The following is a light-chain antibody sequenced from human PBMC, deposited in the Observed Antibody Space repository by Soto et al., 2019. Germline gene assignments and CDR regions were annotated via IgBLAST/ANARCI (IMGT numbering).Light chain of an antibody. V-gene: IGKV3-15*01. CDR1: QSVSSN. J-gene: IGKJ1*01. Sequence: EIVMTQSPATLSVSPGERATLSCRASQSVSSNLAWYQQKPGQAPRLLIYGASTRATGIPARFSGSGSGTEFTLTISSLQSEEFAVYYRPHYNHWPRTFGQGTKVEIK. CDR2: GAS. CDR3: PHYNHWPRT.